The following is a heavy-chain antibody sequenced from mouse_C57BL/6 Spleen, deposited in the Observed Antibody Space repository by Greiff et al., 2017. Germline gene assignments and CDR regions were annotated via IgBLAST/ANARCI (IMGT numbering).Heavy chain of an antibody. D-gene: IGHD1-1*01. CDR3: ARERDYGSGTCYFDV. J-gene: IGHJ1*03. V-gene: IGHV1-82*01. CDR2: IYPGDGDT. CDR1: GYAFSSSW. Sequence: QVQLQQSGPELVKPGASVKISCKASGYAFSSSWINWVKQRPGQGLEWIGRIYPGDGDTNYNGKFKGKATLTADKSSSTAYMQLSSLTSEDSAVXFWARERDYGSGTCYFDVWGTGTTVTVSS.